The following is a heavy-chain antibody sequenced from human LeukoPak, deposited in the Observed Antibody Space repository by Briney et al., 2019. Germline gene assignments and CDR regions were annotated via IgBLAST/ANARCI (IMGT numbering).Heavy chain of an antibody. CDR1: EFTFNSYS. D-gene: IGHD3-22*01. V-gene: IGHV3-21*01. CDR2: ISSGSTYI. J-gene: IGHJ4*02. CDR3: ARDPFYYDAAGSDDY. Sequence: GGSLRLSCAASEFTFNSYSLNWIRQPPGEGLEWVSSISSGSTYIYYSDSVKGRFTVSRDNAKNSLYLQMNNLRAEDTAVYYCARDPFYYDAAGSDDYSGQGTPVTVSS.